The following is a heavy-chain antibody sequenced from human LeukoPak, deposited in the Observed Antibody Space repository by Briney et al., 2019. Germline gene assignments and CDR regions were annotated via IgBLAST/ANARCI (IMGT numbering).Heavy chain of an antibody. J-gene: IGHJ4*02. CDR1: GGSISSGGYY. CDR3: ARGEMASVLFDY. Sequence: SETLSLTCTVSGGSISSGGYYWSWIRQPPGKGLEWIGYIYHSGSTYYNPSLKSRVTISVDRSKNQFSLKLSSVTAADTAVYYCARGEMASVLFDYWGQGTLVTVSS. D-gene: IGHD5-24*01. V-gene: IGHV4-30-2*01. CDR2: IYHSGST.